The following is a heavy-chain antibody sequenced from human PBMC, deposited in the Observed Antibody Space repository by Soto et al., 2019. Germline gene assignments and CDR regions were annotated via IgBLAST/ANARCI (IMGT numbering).Heavy chain of an antibody. D-gene: IGHD2-15*01. V-gene: IGHV3-23*01. J-gene: IGHJ5*02. Sequence: TWFRQAPGKGLEWVSSVTGYGDTTYYADSVKGRFVISRDDSKDTVFLEMNSLTSADTAVYSCAKMNTSVLLGPFANKWFDPWGRGTLVTVSS. CDR3: AKMNTSVLLGPFANKWFDP. CDR2: VTGYGDTT.